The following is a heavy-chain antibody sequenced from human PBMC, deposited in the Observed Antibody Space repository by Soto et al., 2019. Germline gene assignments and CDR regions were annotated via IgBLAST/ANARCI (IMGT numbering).Heavy chain of an antibody. V-gene: IGHV4-59*01. J-gene: IGHJ4*02. D-gene: IGHD6-6*01. Sequence: PSETLSLTCTVSGGSISSYYWSWIRQPPGKGLEWIGYIYYSGSTNYNPSLKSRVTISVDTSKNQFSLKLSSVTAADTAVYYCARDDSGSVLDYWGQGTLVTVSS. CDR2: IYYSGST. CDR1: GGSISSYY. CDR3: ARDDSGSVLDY.